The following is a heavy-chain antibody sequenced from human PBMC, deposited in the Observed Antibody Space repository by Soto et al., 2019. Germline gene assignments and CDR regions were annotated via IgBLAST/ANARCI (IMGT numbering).Heavy chain of an antibody. CDR3: ARECISPGGTNWFDP. D-gene: IGHD2-8*01. Sequence: GGSLRLSCAASGFTFSSYAMHWVRQAPGKGLEYVSAISSNGGSTYYANSVKGRFTISRDNSKNTLYLQMGSLRAEDMAVYYCARECISPGGTNWFDPWGQGTLVTVSS. CDR2: ISSNGGST. J-gene: IGHJ5*02. V-gene: IGHV3-64*01. CDR1: GFTFSSYA.